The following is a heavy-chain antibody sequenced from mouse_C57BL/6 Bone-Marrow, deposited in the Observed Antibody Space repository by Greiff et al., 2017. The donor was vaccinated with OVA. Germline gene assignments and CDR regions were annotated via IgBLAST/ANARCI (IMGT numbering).Heavy chain of an antibody. V-gene: IGHV5-4*01. CDR1: GFTFSSYA. CDR2: ISDGGSYT. CDR3: ARDDTTVVAPTY. D-gene: IGHD1-1*01. J-gene: IGHJ3*01. Sequence: EVKLVESGGGLVKPGGSLKLSCAASGFTFSSYAMSWVRQTPEKRLEWVATISDGGSYTYYPDNVKGRFTISRDNAKNNLYLQMSHLKSEDTAMYYCARDDTTVVAPTYWGQGTLVTVSA.